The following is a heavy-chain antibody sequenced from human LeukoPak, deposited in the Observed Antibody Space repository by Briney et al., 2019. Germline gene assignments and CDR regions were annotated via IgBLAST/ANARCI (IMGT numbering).Heavy chain of an antibody. CDR2: INHSGRT. V-gene: IGHV4-34*01. CDR3: ARGPPPFQDWWFGELLYGPLFDY. D-gene: IGHD3-10*01. J-gene: IGHJ4*02. CDR1: GPSLSGYY. Sequence: PSQTLSLTRAVEGPSLSGYYCSWIRPPPGNWLEWGGEINHSGRTNYHPSLNSRATISVDTSKNQFSLELSSVTAADTAVYYCARGPPPFQDWWFGELLYGPLFDYWGQGTLVTVSS.